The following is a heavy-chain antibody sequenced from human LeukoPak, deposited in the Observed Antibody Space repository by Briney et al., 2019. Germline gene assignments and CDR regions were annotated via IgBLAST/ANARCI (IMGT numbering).Heavy chain of an antibody. V-gene: IGHV3-53*01. CDR1: GFTVSSNY. CDR3: AKDGHLWFGESHYFDY. CDR2: IYSGGST. D-gene: IGHD3-10*01. J-gene: IGHJ4*02. Sequence: GGSLRLSCAASGFTVSSNYMSWVRQAPGKGLEWVSVIYSGGSTYYADSVKGRFTISRDNSKNTLYLQMNSLRVEDTAVYYCAKDGHLWFGESHYFDYWGQGTLVTVSS.